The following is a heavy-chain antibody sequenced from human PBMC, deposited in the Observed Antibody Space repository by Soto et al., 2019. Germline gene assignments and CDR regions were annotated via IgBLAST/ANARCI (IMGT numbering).Heavy chain of an antibody. V-gene: IGHV1-69*12. Sequence: QVQLVQSGAEVKKPGSSVKVSCKASGGTFSSYAISWVRQAPGQGLEWMGGIIPIFGTADYAQKFQGRVTITADESTSTAYRERSRLRSEDTAVYYCASHSSLRGYCISTSCYGYYYGMDVWGQGTTVTVSS. D-gene: IGHD2-2*01. CDR3: ASHSSLRGYCISTSCYGYYYGMDV. CDR1: GGTFSSYA. CDR2: IIPIFGTA. J-gene: IGHJ6*02.